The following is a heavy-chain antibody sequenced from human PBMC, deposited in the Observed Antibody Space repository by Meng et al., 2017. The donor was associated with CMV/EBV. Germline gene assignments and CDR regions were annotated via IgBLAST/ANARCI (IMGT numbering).Heavy chain of an antibody. Sequence: SLKISCAASGFTFDDYAMHWVRQAPGKGLEWVSGISWNSGSIGYADSVKGRFTISRGNSKNTLYLQMNSLRAEDTAVYYCAKDIVVVPAALDYWGQGTLVTVSS. CDR1: GFTFDDYA. D-gene: IGHD2-2*01. J-gene: IGHJ4*02. CDR3: AKDIVVVPAALDY. CDR2: ISWNSGSI. V-gene: IGHV3-9*01.